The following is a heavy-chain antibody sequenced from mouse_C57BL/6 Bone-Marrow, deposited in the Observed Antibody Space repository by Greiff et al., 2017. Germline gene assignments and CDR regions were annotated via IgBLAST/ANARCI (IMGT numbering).Heavy chain of an antibody. D-gene: IGHD4-1*01. CDR3: ARRGRNWEGYWYFDV. V-gene: IGHV1-55*01. CDR1: GYTFTSYW. J-gene: IGHJ1*03. Sequence: QVQLQQPGAELVKPGASVKMSCKASGYTFTSYWITWVKQRPGQGLEWIGDIYPGSGSTKYNEKFKSKATLTVDTSSSTAYMQLSSLTSEDSAVYYCARRGRNWEGYWYFDVWGTGTTVTVAS. CDR2: IYPGSGST.